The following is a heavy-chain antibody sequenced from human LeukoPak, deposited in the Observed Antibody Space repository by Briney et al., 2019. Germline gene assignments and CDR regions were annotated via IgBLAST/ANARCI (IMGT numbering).Heavy chain of an antibody. CDR1: GGTFTSYT. CDR3: ARDGWAFDI. J-gene: IGHJ3*02. V-gene: IGHV1-69*05. Sequence: ASVKVSCKASGGTFTSYTISWVRQAPGQGLEWMGGIIPIFGTANYAQKFQGRVTMTRDTSISTAYMELSRLRSDDTAVYYCARDGWAFDIWGQGTMVTVSS. D-gene: IGHD3-10*01. CDR2: IIPIFGTA.